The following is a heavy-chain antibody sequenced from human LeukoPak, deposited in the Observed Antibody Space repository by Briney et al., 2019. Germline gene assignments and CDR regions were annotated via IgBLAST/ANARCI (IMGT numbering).Heavy chain of an antibody. CDR2: IIPIFGTA. CDR3: ARGVTVGYCSSTCCIFDY. Sequence: GASVKVSCKASGGTFSSYAISWVRQAPGQGLEWMGGIIPIFGTANYAQKFQGRVTITADESTSTAYMELSSLRSEDTAVYYCARGVTVGYCSSTCCIFDYWGQGTLVTVSS. CDR1: GGTFSSYA. V-gene: IGHV1-69*13. D-gene: IGHD2-2*01. J-gene: IGHJ4*02.